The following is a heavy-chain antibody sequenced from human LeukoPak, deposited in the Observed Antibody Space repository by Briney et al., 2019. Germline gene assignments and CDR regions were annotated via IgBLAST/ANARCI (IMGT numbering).Heavy chain of an antibody. D-gene: IGHD3-22*01. CDR2: IYTSGST. Sequence: SETLSLTCTVSGGSISSYYWSWIRQPAGKGLEWIGRIYTSGSTNYNPSLKSRVTMSVDTSKNQFSLKLSSVTAADTAVYYCARAHRYYDSSGYYSSDAFDIWGQGTMVTVSS. J-gene: IGHJ3*02. CDR1: GGSISSYY. V-gene: IGHV4-4*07. CDR3: ARAHRYYDSSGYYSSDAFDI.